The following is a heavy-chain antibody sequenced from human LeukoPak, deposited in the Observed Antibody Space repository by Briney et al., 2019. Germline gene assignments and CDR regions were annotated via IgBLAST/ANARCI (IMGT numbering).Heavy chain of an antibody. D-gene: IGHD2/OR15-2a*01. J-gene: IGHJ4*02. CDR1: GDYW. CDR2: VNSDGSWT. CDR3: VSFYETY. Sequence: GGSLRLSCAASGDYWMHWVRQAPGKGLVWVSHVNSDGSWTSYADSVKGRFTISKDNAKNTVYLQMNSLRAEDTAVYYCVSFYETYWGRGTLVTVSS. V-gene: IGHV3-74*01.